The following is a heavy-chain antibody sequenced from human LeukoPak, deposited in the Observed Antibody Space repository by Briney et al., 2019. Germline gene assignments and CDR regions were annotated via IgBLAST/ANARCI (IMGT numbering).Heavy chain of an antibody. Sequence: PGRSLRLSCAASGFTFDDYAMHWVRQAPGKGLEWVSGISWNGDSVGYADSVKGRFTISRDNAKNSLYLQMNSLRAEDTALYYCAKYTSGWFGAWGQGALSPSPQ. CDR2: ISWNGDSV. J-gene: IGHJ5*02. CDR1: GFTFDDYA. CDR3: AKYTSGWFGA. D-gene: IGHD3-3*01. V-gene: IGHV3-9*01.